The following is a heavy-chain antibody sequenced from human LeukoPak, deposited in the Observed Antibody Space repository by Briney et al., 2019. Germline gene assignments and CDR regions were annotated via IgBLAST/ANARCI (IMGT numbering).Heavy chain of an antibody. CDR3: AREXXTRITIFGVVTMGAFDY. CDR1: GLTFSKSA. D-gene: IGHD3-3*01. Sequence: GSLRLSCAASGLTFSKSALTWVRQAPGXXXXXXXXXXXXXDXFYTYSVXXXXXISXXNSKNTLYLQMNSLRAEDTAVYYCAREXXTRITIFGVVTMGAFDYWGQGTLVTVSS. V-gene: IGHV3-30*10. CDR2: XXXXXDX. J-gene: IGHJ4*02.